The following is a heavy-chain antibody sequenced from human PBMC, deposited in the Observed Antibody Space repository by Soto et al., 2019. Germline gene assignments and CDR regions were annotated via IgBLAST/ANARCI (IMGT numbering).Heavy chain of an antibody. CDR1: GGSVSGSSYY. J-gene: IGHJ6*02. V-gene: IGHV4-39*01. CDR2: IYYRGTT. Sequence: QLQLQESGPGLVKSSETLSLTCTVSGGSVSGSSYYWAWIRQPPGKGLEWIGSIYYRGTTYYNPSLKSRVTISVDTSKNQFSLKLSSVTAADTAVYYCATHDSAVAGSYFYSYGMDVWGQGTTVTVSS. D-gene: IGHD6-13*01. CDR3: ATHDSAVAGSYFYSYGMDV.